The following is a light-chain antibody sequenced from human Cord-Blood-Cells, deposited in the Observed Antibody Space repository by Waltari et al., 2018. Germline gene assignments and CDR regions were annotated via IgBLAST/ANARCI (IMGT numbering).Light chain of an antibody. J-gene: IGKJ5*01. CDR3: QQYGSSPPSIT. CDR1: QSVSSSY. CDR2: GAS. V-gene: IGKV3-20*01. Sequence: EIVLTQSPGTLSLSPGERATLSCRASQSVSSSYLAWYQQKPGQAPRLLIYGASSRATGIPDRFSGSGSGTDFTLTISRLEPEDFAVYYCQQYGSSPPSITFGQG.